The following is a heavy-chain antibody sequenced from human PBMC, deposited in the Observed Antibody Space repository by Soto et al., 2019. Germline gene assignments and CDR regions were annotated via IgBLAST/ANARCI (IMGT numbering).Heavy chain of an antibody. V-gene: IGHV3-23*01. J-gene: IGHJ4*02. CDR3: ARDYYYDSSGYYYGY. CDR2: ISGGGGTT. Sequence: GGSLRLSCAASGFTFSSYAMSWVRQAPGKGLEWVSAISGGGGTTYYADSVKGRFTMTRDTSTSTVYMELSSLRSEDTAVYYCARDYYYDSSGYYYGYWGQGTLVTVSS. CDR1: GFTFSSYA. D-gene: IGHD3-22*01.